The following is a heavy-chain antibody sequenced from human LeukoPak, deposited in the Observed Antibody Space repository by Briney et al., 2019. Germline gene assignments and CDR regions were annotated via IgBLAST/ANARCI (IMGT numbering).Heavy chain of an antibody. J-gene: IGHJ1*01. V-gene: IGHV3-33*01. CDR3: ARDASDTAMVGYFQH. Sequence: PGGSLTLSCAASGFTFSNYGMHWVRQAPGKGLEWVAVIWYGGSNKYYADFVKGRFTISRDNSKIILYLQINSIRAEDTAVYYCARDASDTAMVGYFQHWGQGTLVTVSS. D-gene: IGHD5-18*01. CDR1: GFTFSNYG. CDR2: IWYGGSNK.